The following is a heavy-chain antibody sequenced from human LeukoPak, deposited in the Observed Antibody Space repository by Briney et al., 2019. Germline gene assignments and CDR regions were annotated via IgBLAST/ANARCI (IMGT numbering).Heavy chain of an antibody. V-gene: IGHV3-74*01. D-gene: IGHD3-3*01. J-gene: IGHJ4*02. CDR2: INSDGSST. CDR1: GFTFISYW. CDR3: ASLGQDVFGSGCS. Sequence: GGSLRLSCAASGFTFISYWMHWVRQAPGKGLVWVSRINSDGSSTSYADSVKGRFTISRDNAKNTLYLQMNSLRAEDTAVYYGASLGQDVFGSGCSGGQGPLVTVSS.